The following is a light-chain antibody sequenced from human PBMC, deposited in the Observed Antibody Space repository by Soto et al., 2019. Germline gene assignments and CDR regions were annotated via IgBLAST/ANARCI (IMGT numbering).Light chain of an antibody. CDR3: ASWGDLRHGYV. V-gene: IGLV1-47*01. J-gene: IGLJ1*01. Sequence: QSVLTQPPSASGTPGQRVTISCSGSTSSIVSNSVYWYQQLPGTTPKLLIYSDNQQPSGVPDRLSGSKSGTSASVAISGLRAEDEADYYCASWGDLRHGYVFGTGTKLTVL. CDR1: TSSIVSNS. CDR2: SDN.